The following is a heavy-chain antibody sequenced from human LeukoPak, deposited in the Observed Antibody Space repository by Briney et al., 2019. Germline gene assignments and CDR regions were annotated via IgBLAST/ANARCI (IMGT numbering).Heavy chain of an antibody. CDR2: IYYSGST. CDR3: AGLYYDSSGYYYGGFDY. J-gene: IGHJ4*02. CDR1: GGSISSYY. D-gene: IGHD3-22*01. Sequence: SETLSLTCTVSGGSISSYYWSWIRQPPGKGLEWIGYIYYSGSTNYNPSLKSRVTISVDTSKNQFSLKLSSVTAADTAVYYCAGLYYDSSGYYYGGFDYRGQGTLVTVSS. V-gene: IGHV4-59*12.